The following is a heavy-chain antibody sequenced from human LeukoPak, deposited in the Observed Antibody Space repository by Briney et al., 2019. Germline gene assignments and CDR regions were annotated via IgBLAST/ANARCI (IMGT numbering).Heavy chain of an antibody. J-gene: IGHJ5*02. Sequence: ASVKVSCKASGYTFTGYYMHWVRQAPGQGLEWLGWINPNSGGTNYAQKFQGRVTMTRDTSISTAYMELSRLRSDDTAVYYCARDEIAAVGTYADNWSDPWGQGTLVTVSS. CDR1: GYTFTGYY. V-gene: IGHV1-2*02. D-gene: IGHD6-13*01. CDR2: INPNSGGT. CDR3: ARDEIAAVGTYADNWSDP.